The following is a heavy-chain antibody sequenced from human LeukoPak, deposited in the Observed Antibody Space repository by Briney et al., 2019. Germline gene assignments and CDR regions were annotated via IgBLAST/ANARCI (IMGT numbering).Heavy chain of an antibody. Sequence: SETLSLTCTVSGGSLSSYYWSWIRQPPGKGLEWIGYIYYSGSTNYNPSLKSRVTISVDTSKNQFSLKLSSVTAADTAVYYCASGSIFGGPPYWGQGTLVTVSS. CDR3: ASGSIFGGPPY. CDR2: IYYSGST. J-gene: IGHJ4*02. D-gene: IGHD3-3*01. V-gene: IGHV4-59*01. CDR1: GGSLSSYY.